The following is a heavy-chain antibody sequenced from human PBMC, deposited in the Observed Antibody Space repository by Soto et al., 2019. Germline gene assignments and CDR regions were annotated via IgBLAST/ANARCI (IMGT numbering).Heavy chain of an antibody. V-gene: IGHV4-34*01. D-gene: IGHD6-6*01. CDR1: GGSFSGYY. J-gene: IGHJ6*02. Sequence: QVQLQQWGADVLKPSENLSLTCVVNGGSFSGYYWSWIRQSPGKGLEWIGEINDSGITDSNPSHESRVTKSVDMSKYQFSLNLNAVSAADSAVYPCARGRSSVPDRRGIGYYGLDVWGQGTTVTVSS. CDR3: ARGRSSVPDRRGIGYYGLDV. CDR2: INDSGIT.